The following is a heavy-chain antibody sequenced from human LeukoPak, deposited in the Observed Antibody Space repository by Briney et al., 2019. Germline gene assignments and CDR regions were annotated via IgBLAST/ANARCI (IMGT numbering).Heavy chain of an antibody. Sequence: GGSLRLSCAASGFTFSSHWMHWVRQAPGKGLEWVSIIYSADTTDYADSVRGRFIISRDNSKNTLYLQMNSLRAEDTAVYYCARRAGSYSHSYDYWGQGTLVTVSS. CDR3: ARRAGSYSHSYDY. D-gene: IGHD2-15*01. V-gene: IGHV3-53*01. CDR1: GFTFSSHW. CDR2: IYSADTT. J-gene: IGHJ4*02.